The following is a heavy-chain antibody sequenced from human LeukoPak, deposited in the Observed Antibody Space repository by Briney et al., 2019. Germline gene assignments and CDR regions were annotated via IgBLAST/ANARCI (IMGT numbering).Heavy chain of an antibody. V-gene: IGHV4-34*01. CDR2: INHSGST. D-gene: IGHD3-10*01. CDR3: ARECSCYYGSGSYECRLFDP. CDR1: GGSLSGSY. Sequence: SETLSLTCAVYGGSLSGSYSSWIRQPPGKGLEWVGEINHSGSTNYNPSVKSRVTISGAKTKNQISIKRSCVTAADTAVYYCARECSCYYGSGSYECRLFDPWGLGTLVTVSS. J-gene: IGHJ5*02.